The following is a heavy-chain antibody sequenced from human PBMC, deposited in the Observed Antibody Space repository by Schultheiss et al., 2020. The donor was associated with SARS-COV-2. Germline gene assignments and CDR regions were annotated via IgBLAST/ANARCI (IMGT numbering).Heavy chain of an antibody. CDR2: IYTSGST. D-gene: IGHD3-10*01. Sequence: SETLSLTCTVSGGSISSYYWSWIRQPAGKGLEWIGRIYTSGSTNYNPSLKSRVTMSVDTSKNQFSLKLSSVTAADTAVYYCARGRVRMVRGVPNWFDPWGQGTLVTVSS. J-gene: IGHJ5*02. V-gene: IGHV4-4*07. CDR3: ARGRVRMVRGVPNWFDP. CDR1: GGSISSYY.